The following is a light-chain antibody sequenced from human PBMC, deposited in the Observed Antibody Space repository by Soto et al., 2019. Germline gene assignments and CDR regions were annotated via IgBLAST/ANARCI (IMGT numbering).Light chain of an antibody. V-gene: IGKV3-11*01. CDR2: DAY. J-gene: IGKJ5*01. CDR1: QSFRGL. CDR3: QQRHMWPIT. Sequence: EVVLTQSPVTLSLSPGERATLPSTASQSFRGLLAWYQQKPGQAPRLLIYDAYNRATGIPPRFSGSGSGTDFTLTISSLEPEDSAVYYCQQRHMWPITFGQGTRLEI.